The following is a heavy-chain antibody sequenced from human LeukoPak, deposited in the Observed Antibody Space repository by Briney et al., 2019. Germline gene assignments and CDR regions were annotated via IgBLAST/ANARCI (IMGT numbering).Heavy chain of an antibody. D-gene: IGHD3-22*01. V-gene: IGHV4-4*07. CDR1: GGSINSYY. J-gene: IGHJ4*02. CDR2: IYSSGTT. Sequence: SETLSLTCTVSGGSINSYYWSWIRQPAGKGLEWIGRIYSSGTTNYNPSLKSRVTMSVDTSTNQLSLRLSSVTAADTAVYYCARDGYHYDSSGYYSLDYWGQGTLVTVSS. CDR3: ARDGYHYDSSGYYSLDY.